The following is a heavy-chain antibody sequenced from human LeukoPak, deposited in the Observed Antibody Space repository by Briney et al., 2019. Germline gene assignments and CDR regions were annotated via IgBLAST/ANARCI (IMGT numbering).Heavy chain of an antibody. CDR2: ISAYNGNT. Sequence: ASVKVSCKASGYTFTSYGISWVRQAPGQGLEWMGWISAYNGNTNYAQKLQGRVTMTTDTSTSTAYMELRSLRSDDTAVYYCARRSSSWYGGRPYYYYGMDVWGQGTTVTVSS. D-gene: IGHD6-13*01. V-gene: IGHV1-18*01. CDR1: GYTFTSYG. J-gene: IGHJ6*02. CDR3: ARRSSSWYGGRPYYYYGMDV.